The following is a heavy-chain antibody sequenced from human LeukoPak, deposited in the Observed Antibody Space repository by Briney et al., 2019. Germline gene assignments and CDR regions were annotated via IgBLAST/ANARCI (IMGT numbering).Heavy chain of an antibody. Sequence: SETLSLTCTVSGGSISTHYWSWVRQPAGKGLEGIGRIFTTGNTNVNPNYTPSLKSLVNMSLDTSKNQFSLILSSVTAADTAVYYCARVNYSDSSGRPFDSWGQGTLVTVSS. CDR1: GGSISTHY. CDR3: ARVNYSDSSGRPFDS. V-gene: IGHV4-4*07. D-gene: IGHD3-22*01. J-gene: IGHJ4*02. CDR2: IFTTGNTNVNP.